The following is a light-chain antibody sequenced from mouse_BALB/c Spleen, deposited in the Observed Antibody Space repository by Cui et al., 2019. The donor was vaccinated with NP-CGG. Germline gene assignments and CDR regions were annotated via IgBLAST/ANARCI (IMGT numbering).Light chain of an antibody. CDR1: TGTVTTSNY. CDR2: GTK. J-gene: IGLJ1*01. V-gene: IGLV1*01. Sequence: QAVVPQETALTPPPGETVSLTCRSSTGTVTTSNYANWVQEKPDHLFTGLIGGTKNRAPGVPARFSGSLIGDKAALTITGAQTEDEAIYFCALWYSNHWVFGGGTKLTVL. CDR3: ALWYSNHWV.